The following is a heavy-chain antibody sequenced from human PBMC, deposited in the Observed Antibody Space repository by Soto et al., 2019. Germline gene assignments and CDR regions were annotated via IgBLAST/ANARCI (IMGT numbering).Heavy chain of an antibody. V-gene: IGHV3-30-3*01. CDR1: GFTFSSYA. CDR2: ISYDGSNK. D-gene: IGHD3-22*01. CDR3: ARDRYYDSSGPFDY. J-gene: IGHJ4*02. Sequence: PGGSLRLSCAASGFTFSSYAMHWVRQAPGKGLEWVAVISYDGSNKYYADSVKGRFTISRDNSKNTLYLQMNSLRAEDTAVYYCARDRYYDSSGPFDYWGQGTLVTVSS.